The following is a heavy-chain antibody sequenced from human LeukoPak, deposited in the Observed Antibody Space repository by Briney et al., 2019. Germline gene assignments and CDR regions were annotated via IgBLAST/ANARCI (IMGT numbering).Heavy chain of an antibody. CDR2: IYYSGST. D-gene: IGHD3-22*01. J-gene: IGHJ4*02. Sequence: SETLSLTCTVSGGSISSSSYYWGWIRQPPGKGLEWIGSIYYSGSTYYNPSLKSRVTISVDTSKNQFSLKLSSVTAADTAVYYCARFHSDSSGFNYWGQGTLVTVSS. V-gene: IGHV4-39*07. CDR1: GGSISSSSYY. CDR3: ARFHSDSSGFNY.